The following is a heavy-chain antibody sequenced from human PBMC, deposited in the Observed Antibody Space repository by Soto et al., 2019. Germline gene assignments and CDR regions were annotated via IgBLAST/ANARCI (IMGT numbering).Heavy chain of an antibody. CDR2: IKSKTDGGAT. CDR3: TTDPHYSRITMIVVVPDY. Sequence: GGSLRLSCAASGFTFSNAWMNWVRQAPGKGLEWVGRIKSKTDGGATDYAAPVKGRFTISRDDSKNTLYLQMNSLKTEDTAVYYCTTDPHYSRITMIVVVPDYWGQGNLVTVSS. J-gene: IGHJ4*02. V-gene: IGHV3-15*07. D-gene: IGHD3-22*01. CDR1: GFTFSNAW.